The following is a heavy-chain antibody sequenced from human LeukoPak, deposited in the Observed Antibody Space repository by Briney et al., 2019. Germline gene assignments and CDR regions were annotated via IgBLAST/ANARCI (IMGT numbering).Heavy chain of an antibody. V-gene: IGHV4-34*01. Sequence: SETLSLTCAVYGGSFSGYYWSWIRQPPGKGLEWIGEINHSGSTNYNPSLKSRVTISVDTSKNQFSLKLSSVTAADTAVYYCARAGGVAGNDYWGQGTLVTVSS. CDR2: INHSGST. CDR3: ARAGGVAGNDY. D-gene: IGHD6-19*01. J-gene: IGHJ4*02. CDR1: GGSFSGYY.